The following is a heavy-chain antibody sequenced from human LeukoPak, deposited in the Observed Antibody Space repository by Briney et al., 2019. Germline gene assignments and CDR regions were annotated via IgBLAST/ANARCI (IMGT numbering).Heavy chain of an antibody. V-gene: IGHV3-21*05. Sequence: GGSLRLSCAASGFTFSSYSMNWVRQAPGKGLEWISYFSTSSGIISYADSVKGRFTISRDNAKNSLYLQMNSLRAEDTAVYYCARGYVAASGRYYFDSWGQGTLVTVSS. CDR2: FSTSSGII. CDR1: GFTFSSYS. J-gene: IGHJ4*02. CDR3: ARGYVAASGRYYFDS. D-gene: IGHD6-13*01.